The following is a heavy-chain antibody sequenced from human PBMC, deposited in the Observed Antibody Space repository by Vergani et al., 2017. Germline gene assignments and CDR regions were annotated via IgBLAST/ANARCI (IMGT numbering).Heavy chain of an antibody. J-gene: IGHJ6*02. D-gene: IGHD6-13*01. CDR1: GFTFSSYS. V-gene: IGHV3-21*01. Sequence: EVQLVESGGGLVKPGGSLRLSCAASGFTFSSYSMNWVRQAPGKGLEWVSSISSSSSYIYYADSVKGRFTISRDNAKNSLYLQMNSLRAEDTAVYYCARGDVGIAAAGTRADYYYYGMDVWGQGTTVTVSS. CDR3: ARGDVGIAAAGTRADYYYYGMDV. CDR2: ISSSSSYI.